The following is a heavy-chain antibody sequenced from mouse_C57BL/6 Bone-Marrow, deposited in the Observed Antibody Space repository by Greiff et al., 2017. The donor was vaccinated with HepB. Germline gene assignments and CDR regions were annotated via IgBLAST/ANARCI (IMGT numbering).Heavy chain of an antibody. V-gene: IGHV1-52*01. Sequence: VQLQQPGAELVRPGSSVKLSCKASGYTFTSYWMHWVKQRPIQGLEWIGNIDPSDSETHYNQKFKDKATLTVDKSSSTAYMQLSSLTSEDSAVYYCARPILDSSGYEYFDYWGQGTTLTVSS. CDR2: IDPSDSET. CDR1: GYTFTSYW. J-gene: IGHJ2*01. CDR3: ARPILDSSGYEYFDY. D-gene: IGHD3-2*02.